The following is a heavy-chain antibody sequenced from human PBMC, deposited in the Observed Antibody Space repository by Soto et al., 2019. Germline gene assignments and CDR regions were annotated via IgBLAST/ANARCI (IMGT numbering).Heavy chain of an antibody. CDR2: VYWDDDK. J-gene: IGHJ5*02. CDR3: AHRPITFMASWFEP. V-gene: IGHV2-5*02. CDR1: GFSLSTSGVA. D-gene: IGHD3-16*01. Sequence: QITLKESGPTLVKPAQTLTLTCTFSGFSLSTSGVAVGWLRQPPGKAPEWLALVYWDDDKRYSPSLKSRLTITKDTSKNQVVLTMTNMEPVDTATYYFAHRPITFMASWFEPWGQGIPVTVSS.